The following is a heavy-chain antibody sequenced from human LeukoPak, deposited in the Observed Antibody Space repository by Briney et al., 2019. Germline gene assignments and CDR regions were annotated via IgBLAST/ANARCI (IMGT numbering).Heavy chain of an antibody. D-gene: IGHD6-19*01. CDR3: ARDHYSSGWPFDY. CDR2: MNPNSGNT. Sequence: ASVKVSCKASGYTFTSYDINWVRQATGQGLEWMGWMNPNSGNTGYAQKFQGRVTMTRDTSISTVYMDLSRLRSDDTAKYYCARDHYSSGWPFDYWGQGTLLTVSS. J-gene: IGHJ4*02. CDR1: GYTFTSYD. V-gene: IGHV1-8*01.